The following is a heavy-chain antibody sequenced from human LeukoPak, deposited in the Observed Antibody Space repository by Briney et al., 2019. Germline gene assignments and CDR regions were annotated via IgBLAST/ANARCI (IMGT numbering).Heavy chain of an antibody. CDR3: AREADYDFWSGYYTDTPLGY. J-gene: IGHJ4*02. CDR1: GFTFSSYA. V-gene: IGHV3-23*01. D-gene: IGHD3-3*01. Sequence: GGSLRLSCAASGFTFSSYAMSWVRQAPGKGLEWVSAISGSGGSTYYADSVKGRFTISRDNSKNTLYLQMNSLRAEDTAVYYCAREADYDFWSGYYTDTPLGYWGQGTLVTVSS. CDR2: ISGSGGST.